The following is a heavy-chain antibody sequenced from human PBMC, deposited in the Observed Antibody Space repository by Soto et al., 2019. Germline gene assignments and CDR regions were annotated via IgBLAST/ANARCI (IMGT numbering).Heavy chain of an antibody. CDR3: TRDPLIAVAAYDASDI. Sequence: QVQLVESGGGVVQRGGSLRLYCAASGFTFSSYGMHWVRQAPGKGLEWVAVIWYDGSNKYYADSVKGRYTISRDDSKNTVYLQMNSLGAEDTAVYYCTRDPLIAVAAYDASDIWGQGTSVSVSS. V-gene: IGHV3-33*01. CDR2: IWYDGSNK. J-gene: IGHJ3*02. CDR1: GFTFSSYG. D-gene: IGHD6-19*01.